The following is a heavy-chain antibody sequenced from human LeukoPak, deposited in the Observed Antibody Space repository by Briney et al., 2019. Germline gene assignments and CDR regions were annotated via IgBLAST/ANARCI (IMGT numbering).Heavy chain of an antibody. Sequence: PSETLSLTCTVSGGSISSSSYYWGWIRQPPGKGLEWIGEIYHSGSTNYNPSLKSRVTISVDTSKNQFSLKLSSVTAADTAVYYCARRRGWYPRINYNWFDPWGQGTLVTVSS. D-gene: IGHD6-19*01. CDR2: IYHSGST. CDR3: ARRRGWYPRINYNWFDP. V-gene: IGHV4-39*07. J-gene: IGHJ5*02. CDR1: GGSISSSSYY.